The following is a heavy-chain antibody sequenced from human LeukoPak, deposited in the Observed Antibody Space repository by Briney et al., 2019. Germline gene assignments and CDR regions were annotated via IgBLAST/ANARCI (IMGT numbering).Heavy chain of an antibody. CDR3: VQGHQYSSLRCDN. J-gene: IGHJ4*02. V-gene: IGHV3-21*01. Sequence: GGSLRLSCAASGFTFSSYSMNWVRQAPGKGLEWVSSISSSSSYIYYADSVKGRFTISRDNAKNSLYLQMNSLRAEDTAVYYCVQGHQYSSLRCDNWGQGTPVTVSS. CDR2: ISSSSSYI. D-gene: IGHD6-6*01. CDR1: GFTFSSYS.